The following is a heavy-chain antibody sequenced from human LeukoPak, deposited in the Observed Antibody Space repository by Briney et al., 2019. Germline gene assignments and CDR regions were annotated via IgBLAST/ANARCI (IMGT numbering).Heavy chain of an antibody. D-gene: IGHD3-16*01. Sequence: GGSLRLSCAASGFTFSSYAMHWVRQAPGKGLEWVAVISYDGSNKYYADSVKGRFTISRDNSKNTLYLQMNSLRAEDSAVYYCARGGGLDVWGQGATVTVSS. CDR2: ISYDGSNK. J-gene: IGHJ6*02. V-gene: IGHV3-30-3*01. CDR3: ARGGGLDV. CDR1: GFTFSSYA.